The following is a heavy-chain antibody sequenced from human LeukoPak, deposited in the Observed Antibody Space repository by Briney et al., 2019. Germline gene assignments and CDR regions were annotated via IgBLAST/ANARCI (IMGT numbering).Heavy chain of an antibody. J-gene: IGHJ6*03. CDR1: GFTFSSYT. CDR3: ARDGDTVLTRGYYYYMDV. D-gene: IGHD4-23*01. Sequence: EGSLRLSCAASGFTFSSYTMNWVRQAPGKGLEWVSSISTSSSYIYYADSVKGRFTISRDNAKKSLYLQMNSLRAEDTAVYYCARDGDTVLTRGYYYYMDVWGKGTTVTVSS. CDR2: ISTSSSYI. V-gene: IGHV3-21*01.